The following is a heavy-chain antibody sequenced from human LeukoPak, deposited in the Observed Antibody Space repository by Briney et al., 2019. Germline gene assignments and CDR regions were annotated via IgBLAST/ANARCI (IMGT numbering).Heavy chain of an antibody. CDR3: AREYYDSSGYSRFDY. J-gene: IGHJ4*02. D-gene: IGHD3-22*01. Sequence: ASVTVSCKASGYTFTGYYMHWVRQAPGQGLEWMGWINPNSGGTNYAQKFQGRVTMTRDTPISTAYMELSRLRSDDTAVYYCAREYYDSSGYSRFDYWGQGTLVTVSS. CDR1: GYTFTGYY. V-gene: IGHV1-2*02. CDR2: INPNSGGT.